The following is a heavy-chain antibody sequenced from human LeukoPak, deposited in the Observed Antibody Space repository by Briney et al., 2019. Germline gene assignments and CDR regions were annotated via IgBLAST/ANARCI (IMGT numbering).Heavy chain of an antibody. CDR1: GFSFRIYS. CDR3: AKATTEQWLVKVDSFDS. Sequence: GGSLRISCAASGFSFRIYSMNWVRQAPGTGLESVSSISSSGDYIYYADSVKGRFTISRDNAKNSLYLQMNSLRGEDTARYYCAKATTEQWLVKVDSFDSWGQGTLVSVSS. CDR2: ISSSGDYI. D-gene: IGHD6-19*01. V-gene: IGHV3-21*04. J-gene: IGHJ4*02.